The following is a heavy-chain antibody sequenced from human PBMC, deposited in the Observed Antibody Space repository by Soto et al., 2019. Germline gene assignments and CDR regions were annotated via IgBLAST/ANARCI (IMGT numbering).Heavy chain of an antibody. Sequence: QVQLVESGGGVVQPGRSLRLSCAVSGFTFSNYGMHWVRQAPGKGLDWVAVISYDGSNKYYADSVKGRFIISRDNSKNTLYLQMNSLRAEDTAVYYCTRQGSSGDFDYWGQGTLVTVSS. J-gene: IGHJ4*02. CDR2: ISYDGSNK. V-gene: IGHV3-30*03. CDR1: GFTFSNYG. D-gene: IGHD3-10*01. CDR3: TRQGSSGDFDY.